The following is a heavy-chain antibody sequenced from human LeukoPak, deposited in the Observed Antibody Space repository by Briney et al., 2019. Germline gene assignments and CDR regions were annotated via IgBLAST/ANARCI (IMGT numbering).Heavy chain of an antibody. CDR3: ARVTGYVIEDYFDY. D-gene: IGHD3-22*01. Sequence: SETLSLTCTVPGGSISTSNYYWGWIRQPPGKGLEWIGNIFYSGSTYYSPSLRSRVTISLDTSRNQFSLKLNSVTAADTAMYYCARVTGYVIEDYFDYWGQGTLVTVSS. CDR2: IFYSGST. V-gene: IGHV4-39*07. CDR1: GGSISTSNYY. J-gene: IGHJ4*02.